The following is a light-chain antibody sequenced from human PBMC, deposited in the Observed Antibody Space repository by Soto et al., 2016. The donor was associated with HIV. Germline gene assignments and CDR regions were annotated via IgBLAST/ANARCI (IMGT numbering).Light chain of an antibody. V-gene: IGLV3-1*01. CDR1: KLGDKY. CDR3: QAWDSNTAV. J-gene: IGLJ1*01. Sequence: SYELTQPPSVSASPGQTASIPCSGDKLGDKYACWYQHKPGQSPVLVIFQDNRRPSGIPERFSGANSGNTATLTISGTQPMDEADYFCQAWDSNTAVFGTGTKVTVL. CDR2: QDN.